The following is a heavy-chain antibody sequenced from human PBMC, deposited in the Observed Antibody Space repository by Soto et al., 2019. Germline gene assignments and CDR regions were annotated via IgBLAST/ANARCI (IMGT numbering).Heavy chain of an antibody. CDR2: IYSGGST. D-gene: IGHD4-17*01. CDR1: GFTVSSNY. J-gene: IGHJ4*02. V-gene: IGHV3-66*01. CDR3: ASERHDYGDPLGH. Sequence: GGSLRLSCAASGFTVSSNYMSWVRQAPGKGLEWVSVIYSGGSTYYADSVKGRFTISRDNSKNTLYLQMNSLRAEDTAVYYCASERHDYGDPLGHWGQGTLVTVSS.